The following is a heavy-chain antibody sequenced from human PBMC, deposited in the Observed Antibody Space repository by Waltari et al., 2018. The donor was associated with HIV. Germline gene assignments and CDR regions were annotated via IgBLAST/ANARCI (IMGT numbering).Heavy chain of an antibody. CDR3: ARTPSSSSGASFDY. D-gene: IGHD6-6*01. V-gene: IGHV1-69*02. CDR1: GVNFNSFT. Sequence: QVQLDQSGAEVQKPGSSVKISCKTSGVNFNSFTITWGRQAPGQGLEWMGRTTPIAGLPKHPQNFQGRVTFTADISTRTAYMELTSLRSDDTAVYYCARTPSSSSGASFDYWGQGTLVTVSS. CDR2: TTPIAGLP. J-gene: IGHJ4*02.